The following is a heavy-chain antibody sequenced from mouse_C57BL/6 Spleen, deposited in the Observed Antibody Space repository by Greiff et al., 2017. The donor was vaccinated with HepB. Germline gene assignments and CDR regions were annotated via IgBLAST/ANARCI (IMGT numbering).Heavy chain of an antibody. CDR1: GYTFTDYE. V-gene: IGHV1-15*01. J-gene: IGHJ1*03. D-gene: IGHD1-2*01. CDR3: TRTRDGRGYFDV. Sequence: QVQLQQSGAELVRPGASVTLSCKASGYTFTDYEMHWVKQTPVHGLEWIGAIDPETGGTAYNQKFKGKARLTADKSSSTAYMELRSLTSEDSAVYYCTRTRDGRGYFDVWGTGTTVTVSS. CDR2: IDPETGGT.